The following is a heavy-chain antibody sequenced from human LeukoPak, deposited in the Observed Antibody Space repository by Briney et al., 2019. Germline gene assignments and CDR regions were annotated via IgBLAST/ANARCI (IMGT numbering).Heavy chain of an antibody. Sequence: SETLSLTCAVSGGSISSGGYSWSWIRQPPGKGLGWIGYIYHSGSTYYNPSLKSRVTISVDRSKNQFSLKLSSVTAADTAVYYCARGGGSPEENWFDAWGQGTLVTVSS. CDR2: IYHSGST. CDR3: ARGGGSPEENWFDA. J-gene: IGHJ5*02. V-gene: IGHV4-30-2*01. CDR1: GGSISSGGYS.